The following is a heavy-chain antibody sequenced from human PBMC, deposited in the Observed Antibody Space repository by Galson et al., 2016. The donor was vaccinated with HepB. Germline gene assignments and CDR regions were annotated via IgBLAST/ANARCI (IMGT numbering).Heavy chain of an antibody. J-gene: IGHJ1*01. V-gene: IGHV2-5*02. D-gene: IGHD2-2*01. CDR2: IYGDDEK. CDR1: GFSLNSGGEG. CDR3: AHLGGLSASCSDI. Sequence: PALVKPTQTLTLTCTFSGFSLNSGGEGVGWIRQPPGKALEWLTLIYGDDEKRYRPALENRLYISKDTSKNQVVLTMTNMQPVDTGTSFCAHLGGLSASCSDIWGQGSLVSVSS.